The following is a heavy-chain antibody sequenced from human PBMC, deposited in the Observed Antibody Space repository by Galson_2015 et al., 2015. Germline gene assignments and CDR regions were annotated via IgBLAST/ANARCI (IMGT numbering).Heavy chain of an antibody. V-gene: IGHV3-9*01. CDR2: ISWNSGSI. D-gene: IGHD2-2*01. Sequence: SLRLSCAASGFTFDDYAMHWVRQAPGKGLEWVSGISWNSGSIGYADSVKGRFTISRDNAKNSLYLQMNSLRAEDTALYYCAKDIGVVVPAAIGFDYWGQGTLVTVSS. CDR1: GFTFDDYA. CDR3: AKDIGVVVPAAIGFDY. J-gene: IGHJ4*02.